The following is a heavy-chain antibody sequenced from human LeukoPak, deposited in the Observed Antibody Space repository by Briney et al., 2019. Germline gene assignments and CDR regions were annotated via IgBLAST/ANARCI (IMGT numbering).Heavy chain of an antibody. V-gene: IGHV3-30*02. CDR3: AKDSTLYYYGSGSLDYFDY. D-gene: IGHD3-10*01. CDR1: GFNFATYN. CDR2: IRYDGSNK. Sequence: GGSLRPSCVASGFNFATYNMNWVRQAPGKGLEWVAFIRYDGSNKYYADSVKGRFTISRDNSKNTLYLQMNSLRAEDTAVYYCAKDSTLYYYGSGSLDYFDYWGQGTLVTVSS. J-gene: IGHJ4*02.